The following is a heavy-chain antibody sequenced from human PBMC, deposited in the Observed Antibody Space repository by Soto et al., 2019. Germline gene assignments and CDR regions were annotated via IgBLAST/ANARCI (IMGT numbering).Heavy chain of an antibody. CDR3: ARGGGVGVAGSAAFDM. D-gene: IGHD3-3*01. CDR2: INPATGAA. Sequence: QLHLVQSGAVVKKPGASVTVSCSASGYPVTAYYMHWVRQAPGRGLEGMGGINPATGAAKYTQAFQGRVTRTRDTSIGKGVMELSGLTCGDPAGFYWARGGGVGVAGSAAFDMWGQGTLVTVSS. J-gene: IGHJ3*02. CDR1: GYPVTAYY. V-gene: IGHV1-2*02.